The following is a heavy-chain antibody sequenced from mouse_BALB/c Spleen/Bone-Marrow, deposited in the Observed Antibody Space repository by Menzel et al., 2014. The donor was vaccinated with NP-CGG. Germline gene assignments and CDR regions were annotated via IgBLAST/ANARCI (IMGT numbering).Heavy chain of an antibody. CDR2: IYPGDGDT. V-gene: IGHV1-80*01. CDR3: ARLDGYYPYYAMDY. CDR1: GYAFSSYW. Sequence: QVQLKQSGAELVRPGSSVKISCKASGYAFSSYWMNWVKQRPGQGLEWIGQIYPGDGDTSYNGKFKGKATLTADKSSSTAYMQLSSLTSEDSAVYFCARLDGYYPYYAMDYWGQGTSVTVSS. D-gene: IGHD2-3*01. J-gene: IGHJ4*01.